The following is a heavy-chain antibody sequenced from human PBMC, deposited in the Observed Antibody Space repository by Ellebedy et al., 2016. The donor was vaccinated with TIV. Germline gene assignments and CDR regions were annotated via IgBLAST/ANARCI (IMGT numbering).Heavy chain of an antibody. CDR1: GYTFTSYD. J-gene: IGHJ6*02. CDR2: MNPNSGNT. Sequence: AASVKVSCKASGYTFTSYDINWVRQATGQGLEWMGWMNPNSGNTSYAQKFQDRVTMTRNTSTSTAYMELSSLRSEDTAVYYCARGLKQDYDFWSGYYTSPDYYYGMDVWGQGTTVTVSS. CDR3: ARGLKQDYDFWSGYYTSPDYYYGMDV. D-gene: IGHD3-3*01. V-gene: IGHV1-8*01.